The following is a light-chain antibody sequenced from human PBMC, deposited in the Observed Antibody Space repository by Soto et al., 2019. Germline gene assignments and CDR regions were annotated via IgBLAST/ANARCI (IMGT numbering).Light chain of an antibody. J-gene: IGKJ5*01. Sequence: EIQMTQSPSSLSASVGEIVTITCRASQSISSYLNWYQQKPGKAPKLLIYAASSLQSGVPSRFSGSGSGTDFTLTISSLQPEDFATYYCQQSYSTSITFGQGTRLEIK. CDR3: QQSYSTSIT. CDR1: QSISSY. V-gene: IGKV1-39*01. CDR2: AAS.